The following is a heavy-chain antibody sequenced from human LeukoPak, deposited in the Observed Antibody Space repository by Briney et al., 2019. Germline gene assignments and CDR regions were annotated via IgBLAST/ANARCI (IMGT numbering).Heavy chain of an antibody. J-gene: IGHJ5*02. V-gene: IGHV3-21*04. D-gene: IGHD4-17*01. CDR3: TVFGDSNH. Sequence: GGSLRLSCTASGFTFSGYSMNWIRQAPGKGLEWVSSFGTRSTSVYHAGSVKGRFAISRDNAKNTLYLQISSLRVEDTAVYYCTVFGDSNHWGQGTLVTVSS. CDR1: GFTFSGYS. CDR2: FGTRSTSV.